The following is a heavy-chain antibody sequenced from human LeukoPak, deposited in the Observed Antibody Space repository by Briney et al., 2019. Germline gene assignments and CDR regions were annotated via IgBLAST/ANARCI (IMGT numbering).Heavy chain of an antibody. Sequence: SETLSLTCAVYGGSFSGYYWSWIRQPPGKWLEWIGEINQSGSTNYNPSLQSRVAISVDTSKNQFPLKRSSLTPADTAVYYCATGPDYYNSSSYYPYYWGQGTLVTVSS. CDR1: GGSFSGYY. CDR2: INQSGST. CDR3: ATGPDYYNSSSYYPYY. V-gene: IGHV4-34*01. J-gene: IGHJ4*02. D-gene: IGHD3-22*01.